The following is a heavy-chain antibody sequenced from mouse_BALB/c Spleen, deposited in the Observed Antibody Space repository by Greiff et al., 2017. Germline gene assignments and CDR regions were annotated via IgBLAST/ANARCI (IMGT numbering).Heavy chain of an antibody. CDR3: ARRPDEGNYYDAMDD. V-gene: IGHV3-2*02. CDR1: GYSITSDYA. CDR2: ISYSGST. D-gene: IGHD2-1*01. Sequence: EVQLVESGPGLVKPSQSLSLTCTVTGYSITSDYAWTWIRQFPGNNLEWMGYISYSGSTSYNPSLKSRLSITRDTAKNQFFLQLNSVTTEDTATYYCARRPDEGNYYDAMDDWGQGTSVTVSA. J-gene: IGHJ4*01.